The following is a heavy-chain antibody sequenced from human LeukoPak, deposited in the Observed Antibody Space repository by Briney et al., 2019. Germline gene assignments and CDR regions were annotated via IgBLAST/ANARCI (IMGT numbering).Heavy chain of an antibody. CDR3: VRDDSRYGGSPGY. CDR1: GFTFSMHW. Sequence: GGSLRPSCAASGFTFSMHWMSWVRQAPGKGLEWVANTKEDGSEKYYVDSVTGRFTISRDNAKNSLYLQMNSLRAEDTAVYYCVRDDSRYGGSPGYWGQGTLVIV. CDR2: TKEDGSEK. D-gene: IGHD1-26*01. J-gene: IGHJ4*02. V-gene: IGHV3-7*01.